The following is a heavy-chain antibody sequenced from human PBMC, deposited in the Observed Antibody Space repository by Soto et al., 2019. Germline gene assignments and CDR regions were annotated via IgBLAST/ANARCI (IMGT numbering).Heavy chain of an antibody. Sequence: SETLSLTCTVSGGSISSSSYYWGWIRQPPGKGLEWIGSIYYSGSTYYNPSLKSRVTISVDTSKNQFSLKLSSVTAADTAVYYCARHTWVLDYFDDWGQGTLVTVSS. V-gene: IGHV4-39*01. J-gene: IGHJ4*02. CDR2: IYYSGST. CDR1: GGSISSSSYY. D-gene: IGHD3-10*01. CDR3: ARHTWVLDYFDD.